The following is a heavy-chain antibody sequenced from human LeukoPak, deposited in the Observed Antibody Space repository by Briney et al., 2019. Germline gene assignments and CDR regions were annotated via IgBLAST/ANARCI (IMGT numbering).Heavy chain of an antibody. V-gene: IGHV3-33*01. D-gene: IGHD5-12*01. CDR1: GFTFSSYG. J-gene: IGHJ4*02. CDR3: ARDRGGYSGCDFRRGSLLDY. CDR2: IWYDGSNK. Sequence: GRSLRLSCAASGFTFSSYGMHWVRQAPGKGLEWVAVIWYDGSNKYYADSVKGRFTISRDNSKNTLYLQMNSLRAEDTAVYYCARDRGGYSGCDFRRGSLLDYWGQGTLVTVSS.